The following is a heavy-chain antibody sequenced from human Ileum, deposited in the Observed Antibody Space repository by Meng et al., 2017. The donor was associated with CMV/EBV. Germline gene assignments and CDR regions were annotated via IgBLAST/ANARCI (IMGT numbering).Heavy chain of an antibody. V-gene: IGHV4-34*01. CDR2: INHVGRT. CDR3: ARGLFRYPAYFDL. D-gene: IGHD3-16*02. J-gene: IGHJ4*02. CDR1: GGSRRGHY. Sequence: QVQLQQWGAGLLKPSATLSLTCAVYGGSRRGHYCNWIRQSPGNGLQWIAEINHVGRTNSNPSLASRVTISQDTSKNQCSLKLNSVTVADSAVYYCARGLFRYPAYFDLWGQGTLVTVSS.